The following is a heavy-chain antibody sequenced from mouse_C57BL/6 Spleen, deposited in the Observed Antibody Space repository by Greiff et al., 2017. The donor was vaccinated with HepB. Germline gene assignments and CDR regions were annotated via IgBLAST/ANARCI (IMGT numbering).Heavy chain of an antibody. CDR3: TISGSYYYGSSYWYFDV. J-gene: IGHJ1*03. D-gene: IGHD1-1*01. CDR1: GFTFSNYW. V-gene: IGHV6-3*01. Sequence: EVKLVESGGGLVQPGGSMKLSCVASGFTFSNYWMNWVRQSPEKGLEWVAQIRLKSDNYATHYAESVKGRFTISRDDSKSSVYLQMNNLRAEDTGIYYCTISGSYYYGSSYWYFDVWGTGTTVTVSS. CDR2: IRLKSDNYAT.